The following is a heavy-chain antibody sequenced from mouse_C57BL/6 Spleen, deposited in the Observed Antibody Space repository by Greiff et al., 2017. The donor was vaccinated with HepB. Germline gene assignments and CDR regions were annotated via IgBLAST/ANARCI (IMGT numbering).Heavy chain of an antibody. D-gene: IGHD2-4*01. V-gene: IGHV1-80*01. CDR1: GYAFSSYW. Sequence: QVHVKQSGAELVKPGASVKISCKASGYAFSSYWMNWVKQRPGKGLEWIGQIYPGDGDTNYNGKFKGKATLTADKSSSTAYMQLSSLTSEDSAVYFCARYYDYGEGYYAMDYWGQGTSVTVSS. CDR2: IYPGDGDT. J-gene: IGHJ4*01. CDR3: ARYYDYGEGYYAMDY.